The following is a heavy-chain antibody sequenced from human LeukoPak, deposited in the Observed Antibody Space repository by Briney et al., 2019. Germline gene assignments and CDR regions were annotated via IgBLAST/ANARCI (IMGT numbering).Heavy chain of an antibody. V-gene: IGHV4-59*08. CDR1: GGSISSYY. Sequence: SETLSLTCTVSGGSISSYYWSWIRQPPGKALEWIGYIYYSGSTNYNPSLKSRVTISVDTSKNQFSLKLSSVTAADTAVYYCARHVALYDYVWGSYLKNDAFDIWGQGTMVTVSS. CDR2: IYYSGST. J-gene: IGHJ3*02. CDR3: ARHVALYDYVWGSYLKNDAFDI. D-gene: IGHD3-16*01.